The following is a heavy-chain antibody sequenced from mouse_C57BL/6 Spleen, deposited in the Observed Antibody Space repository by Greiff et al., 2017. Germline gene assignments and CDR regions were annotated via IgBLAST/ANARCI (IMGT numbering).Heavy chain of an antibody. Sequence: EVQVVESGGGLVKPGGSLKLSCAASGFTFSDYGMHWVRQAPEKGLEWVAYISSGSSTIYYADTVKGRFTISRDNAKNTLFLQMTSLRSEDTAMYYCARRMGSYWYFDVWGTGTTVTVSS. D-gene: IGHD1-1*01. CDR3: ARRMGSYWYFDV. V-gene: IGHV5-17*01. CDR2: ISSGSSTI. CDR1: GFTFSDYG. J-gene: IGHJ1*03.